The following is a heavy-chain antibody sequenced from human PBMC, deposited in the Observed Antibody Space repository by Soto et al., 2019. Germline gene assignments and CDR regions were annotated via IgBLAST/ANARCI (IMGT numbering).Heavy chain of an antibody. CDR3: AKDIRSGGSCADS. CDR1: GFTFSRYA. Sequence: GSLRLSCAASGFTFSRYAMHWVRQAPGKGLEWVSVISYDGNNKYYGDSVKGRFTISRDNSKNTVLLQMNSLRPEDTAVYYCAKDIRSGGSCADSWGQGTLVTVSS. V-gene: IGHV3-30-3*01. CDR2: ISYDGNNK. J-gene: IGHJ4*02. D-gene: IGHD2-15*01.